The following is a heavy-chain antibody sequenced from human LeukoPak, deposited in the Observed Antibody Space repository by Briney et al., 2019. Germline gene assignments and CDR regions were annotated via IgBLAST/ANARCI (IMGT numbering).Heavy chain of an antibody. CDR2: IYPGDSDT. V-gene: IGHV5-51*01. CDR3: ARLGAGVVPAAIRWWFDS. D-gene: IGHD2-2*02. CDR1: GYSFTSYW. Sequence: GESLQISCQGSGYSFTSYWIGWARPMPGKGLEWMGIIYPGDSDTRSSPSFQGQVSISADKSISNAYLQWSSLKASDTAMYYCARLGAGVVPAAIRWWFDSGGQGTLVTVS. J-gene: IGHJ5*01.